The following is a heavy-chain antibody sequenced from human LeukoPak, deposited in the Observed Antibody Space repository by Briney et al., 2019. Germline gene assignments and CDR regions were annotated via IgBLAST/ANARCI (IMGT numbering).Heavy chain of an antibody. CDR3: ATYIVVVPAAMSAQGTYYFDY. D-gene: IGHD2-2*01. V-gene: IGHV4-59*08. CDR2: IEYSGST. Sequence: PSETLSLTCTVSGGSISNFYWSWIRQPPGKGLEWIGYIEYSGSTNYNPPLKSRVTMSVDTSKNQFSLKLSSVTAADTAVYYCATYIVVVPAAMSAQGTYYFDYWGQGTLVTVSS. J-gene: IGHJ4*02. CDR1: GGSISNFY.